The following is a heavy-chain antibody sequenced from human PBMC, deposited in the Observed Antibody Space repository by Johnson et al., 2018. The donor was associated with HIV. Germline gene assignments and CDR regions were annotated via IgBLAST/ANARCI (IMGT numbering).Heavy chain of an antibody. J-gene: IGHJ3*02. CDR1: GFTFSNAW. CDR2: IKNKTDGGTT. V-gene: IGHV3-15*01. D-gene: IGHD3-9*01. Sequence: EVQLLESGGGLVKPGGPLRLSCAASGFTFSNAWMSWVRQAPGKGLEWVGRIKNKTDGGTTDYAAPVKGRFTISRDDSKNTLYLQMNSLRAEETALYYCASVYYDILTGYYYDAFDIWGQGTMVTVSS. CDR3: ASVYYDILTGYYYDAFDI.